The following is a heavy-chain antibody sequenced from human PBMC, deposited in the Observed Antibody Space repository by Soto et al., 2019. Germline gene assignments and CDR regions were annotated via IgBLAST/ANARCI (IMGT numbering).Heavy chain of an antibody. CDR2: ISGYNGDT. Sequence: QGQLVQSGAEVKKPGASVKVSCKASGYTFTRYGISWVRQAPGQGLEWMGWISGYNGDTKYAQKFQGRVTMTIATSTTTAFMELRSLTSDDTAVYYCAKNGRPPYYFCGLDVWGQGTTVTVSS. CDR1: GYTFTRYG. J-gene: IGHJ6*02. D-gene: IGHD2-8*01. CDR3: AKNGRPPYYFCGLDV. V-gene: IGHV1-18*01.